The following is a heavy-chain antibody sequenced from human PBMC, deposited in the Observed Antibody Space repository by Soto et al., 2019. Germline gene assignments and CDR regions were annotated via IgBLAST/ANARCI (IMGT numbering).Heavy chain of an antibody. Sequence: QVQLVQSGAEVKKPGASVKVSCKASGYNFVKYGITWVRQAPGQGLECLGWISPYNGNTKYAQKIQGRVIMTTDPSATTVYLELLSLTSYDTAVYYCARGILECYPHYPMDDWGQGTTVTVSS. V-gene: IGHV1-18*01. J-gene: IGHJ6*02. CDR2: ISPYNGNT. CDR1: GYNFVKYG. CDR3: ARGILECYPHYPMDD. D-gene: IGHD3-3*01.